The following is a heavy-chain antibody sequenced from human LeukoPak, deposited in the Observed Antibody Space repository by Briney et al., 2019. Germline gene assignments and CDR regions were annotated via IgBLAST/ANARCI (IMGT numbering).Heavy chain of an antibody. D-gene: IGHD2-15*01. CDR2: INHSGST. CDR1: GGSFSGYY. CDR3: AGLGYCSGGSCYSRVVSNDY. J-gene: IGHJ4*02. V-gene: IGHV4-34*01. Sequence: SETLSLTCAVYGGSFSGYYWSWIRQPPGKGLEWIWEINHSGSTNYNPSLKSRVTISVDTSKNQFSLKLSSVTAADTAVYYCAGLGYCSGGSCYSRVVSNDYWGQGTLVTVSS.